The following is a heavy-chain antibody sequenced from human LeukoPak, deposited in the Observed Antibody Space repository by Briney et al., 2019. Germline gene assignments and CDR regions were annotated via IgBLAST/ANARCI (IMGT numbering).Heavy chain of an antibody. CDR3: ARGNILTGYCFDF. J-gene: IGHJ4*02. D-gene: IGHD3-9*01. CDR2: IHYTGAT. CDR1: GGSITSYY. V-gene: IGHV4-34*01. Sequence: SETLSLTCAVSGGSITSYYWSWIRQTPGRGLDWLGEIHYTGATSYNPSLKSRATISTDTSKNQFSLRLSSVTAADTAFYYCARGNILTGYCFDFWGQGALVTVSS.